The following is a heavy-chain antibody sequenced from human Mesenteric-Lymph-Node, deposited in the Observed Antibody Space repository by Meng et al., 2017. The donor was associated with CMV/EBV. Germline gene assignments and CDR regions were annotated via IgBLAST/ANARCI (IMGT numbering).Heavy chain of an antibody. J-gene: IGHJ4*02. CDR3: ARYYYDSSGHFDY. CDR2: IYYSGSA. D-gene: IGHD3-22*01. CDR1: SGSLSSSFHY. V-gene: IGHV4-39*07. Sequence: GSLRLSCTVSSGSLSSSFHYWGWIRQPPGKGLEWIGSIYYSGSAYYNPSLKSRVTMSVDTSKNQFSLRLSSVTAADTAVYYCARYYYDSSGHFDYWGQGTLVTVSS.